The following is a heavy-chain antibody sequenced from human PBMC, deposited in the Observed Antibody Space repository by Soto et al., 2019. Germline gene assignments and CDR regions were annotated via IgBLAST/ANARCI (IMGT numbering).Heavy chain of an antibody. CDR3: ARHHIMYYFYYGMDV. Sequence: QLQLQESGPGLVKPSETLSLPCTVSGDSISSSSYYWGWIHQPPGKGLEWIGSIYYNGSTYYNPSLKSRVTISVDTSKNQFSLKLSSVTAADTAVYYCARHHIMYYFYYGMDVWGQGTTVTVSS. V-gene: IGHV4-39*01. CDR2: IYYNGST. D-gene: IGHD3-16*01. CDR1: GDSISSSSYY. J-gene: IGHJ6*02.